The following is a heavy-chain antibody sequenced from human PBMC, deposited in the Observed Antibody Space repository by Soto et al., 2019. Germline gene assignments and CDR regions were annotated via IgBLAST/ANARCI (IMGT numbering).Heavy chain of an antibody. CDR2: IYYSGST. J-gene: IGHJ2*01. V-gene: IGHV4-59*01. CDR3: ARVSAGYWYFDL. Sequence: QVQLQESGPGLVKPSETLSLTCTVSGGSISSYYWSWIRQPPGKGLEWIGYIYYSGSTNYNPFLRSRVTLSVDTSKNQFSLKLSSVTAADTAVYYCARVSAGYWYFDLWGRGTLVTVSS. CDR1: GGSISSYY. D-gene: IGHD6-19*01.